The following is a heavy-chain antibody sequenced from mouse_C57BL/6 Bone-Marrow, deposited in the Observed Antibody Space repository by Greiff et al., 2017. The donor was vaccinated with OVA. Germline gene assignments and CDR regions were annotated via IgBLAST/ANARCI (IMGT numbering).Heavy chain of an antibody. J-gene: IGHJ4*01. Sequence: EVKLVESVAELVRPGASVKLSCTASGFNIKNTYMHWVKQRPEQGLEWIGRIDPANGNTKYAPKFQGKATITADTSSNTAYLQLSSLTSEDSAIYYCAREGDYRDYALDYWGQGTSLTVSS. CDR2: IDPANGNT. V-gene: IGHV14-3*01. D-gene: IGHD2-4*01. CDR1: GFNIKNTY. CDR3: AREGDYRDYALDY.